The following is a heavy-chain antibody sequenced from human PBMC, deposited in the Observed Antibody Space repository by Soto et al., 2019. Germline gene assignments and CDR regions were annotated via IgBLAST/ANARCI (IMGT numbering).Heavy chain of an antibody. J-gene: IGHJ4*02. CDR1: GFTFSTFS. V-gene: IGHV3-48*01. CDR3: ARDGTYNWV. Sequence: PGGSLRLSCAASGFTFSTFSMNWVRQAPGRGLEWISYISGGGRPISYADSVKGRFTISRDNSGNTLFLEMYSLRAEDTAVYYCARDGTYNWVGGQGILVTVSS. CDR2: ISGGGRPI. D-gene: IGHD1-1*01.